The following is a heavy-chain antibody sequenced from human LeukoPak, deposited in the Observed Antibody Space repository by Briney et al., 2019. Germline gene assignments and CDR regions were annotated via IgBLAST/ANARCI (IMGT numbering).Heavy chain of an antibody. Sequence: SVKVSCKASGGTFSSYAISWVRQAPGQGLEWMGRIIPIFDTTTYAQKFQGRVTITTDESTSTAYMELSSLRSEDTAVYYCARGGRGEEMATINAFDIWGQGTMVTVSS. V-gene: IGHV1-69*05. CDR2: IIPIFDTT. CDR1: GGTFSSYA. D-gene: IGHD5-24*01. CDR3: ARGGRGEEMATINAFDI. J-gene: IGHJ3*02.